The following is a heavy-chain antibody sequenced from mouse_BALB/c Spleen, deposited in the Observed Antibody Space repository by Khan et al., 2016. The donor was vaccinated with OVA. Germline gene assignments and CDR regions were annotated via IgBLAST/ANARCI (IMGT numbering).Heavy chain of an antibody. J-gene: IGHJ2*01. CDR2: ISYSGGT. Sequence: EVQLQESGPGLVKPSQSLSLTCTVTGYSITSGYAWNWIRQFPGNKLEWMGYISYSGGTSYNPSLKSRISITRDTSKNQFFLQLNSVTTEDTSTYYCARVNYDGYYFDYWGQGTPLTVSS. D-gene: IGHD2-4*01. CDR1: GYSITSGYA. V-gene: IGHV3-2*02. CDR3: ARVNYDGYYFDY.